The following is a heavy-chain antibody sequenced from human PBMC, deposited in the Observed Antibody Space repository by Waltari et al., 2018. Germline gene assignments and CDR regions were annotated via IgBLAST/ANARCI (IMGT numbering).Heavy chain of an antibody. D-gene: IGHD5-12*01. CDR3: AREGRDGYNFPFFDY. V-gene: IGHV3-48*04. J-gene: IGHJ4*02. CDR2: ISSISSTI. Sequence: EVQLVESGGGLVQPGGSLRLSCAASGCTFSSYSMKWVRTDPGKGLEWVSYISSISSTIYYADSVKGRFTISRDNAKNSLYLQMNSLRAEDTAVYYCAREGRDGYNFPFFDYWGQGTLVTVSS. CDR1: GCTFSSYS.